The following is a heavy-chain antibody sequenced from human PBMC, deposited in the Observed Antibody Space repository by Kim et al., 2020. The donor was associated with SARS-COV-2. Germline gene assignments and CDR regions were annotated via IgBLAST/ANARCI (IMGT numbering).Heavy chain of an antibody. Sequence: ETLSLTCTVSGVSIRSHYWSWIRQPPGKGLEWIAYIYYTGSTNYNPSLKSRLTISVDTSKNQFSLKLTSATAADTAVYYCARVVGNCFDPWGQGTLVTVSS. CDR2: IYYTGST. J-gene: IGHJ5*02. CDR1: GVSIRSHY. CDR3: ARVVGNCFDP. V-gene: IGHV4-59*11. D-gene: IGHD2-15*01.